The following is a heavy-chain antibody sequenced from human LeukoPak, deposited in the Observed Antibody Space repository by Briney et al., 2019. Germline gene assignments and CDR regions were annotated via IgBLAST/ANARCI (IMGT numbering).Heavy chain of an antibody. V-gene: IGHV1-46*01. D-gene: IGHD6-13*01. CDR3: ARGLTAAAVYY. CDR2: INPSGGST. J-gene: IGHJ4*02. CDR1: GYTFTSYY. Sequence: ASVKVSCKASGYTFTSYYMHWVRQAPGQGLEWMGIINPSGGSTSYAQKFQGRVTMTRNTSISTAYMELSSLRSEDTAVYYCARGLTAAAVYYWGQGTLVTVSS.